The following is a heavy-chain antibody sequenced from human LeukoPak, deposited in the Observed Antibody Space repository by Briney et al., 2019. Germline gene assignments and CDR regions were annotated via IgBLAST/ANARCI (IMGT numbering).Heavy chain of an antibody. Sequence: SETLSLTCTVSGGSINTYYYSWIRQPPGKGLEWIGYIYTSGSTNYNPSLKSRLTMSVDPSKSQVSLKLKSVTATDTAVYYCARHVSPDEDYMDVWGKGTTVSVSS. D-gene: IGHD1-14*01. J-gene: IGHJ6*03. CDR1: GGSINTYY. CDR3: ARHVSPDEDYMDV. V-gene: IGHV4-4*09. CDR2: IYTSGST.